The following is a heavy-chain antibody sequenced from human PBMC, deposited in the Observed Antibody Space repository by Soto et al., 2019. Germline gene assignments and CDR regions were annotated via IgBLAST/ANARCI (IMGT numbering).Heavy chain of an antibody. CDR3: ARHGDYASAFDY. Sequence: QVQLQESGPGLLKPSETLSLTCTVSGGSIDNYYCSWIRQPPRKGLEYIGYIHYTGSTNYNPSLKSRVTMSVDTSKNQCSLRLSSVTAADTATYYCARHGDYASAFDYWGQGTLVTVSS. J-gene: IGHJ4*02. D-gene: IGHD4-17*01. V-gene: IGHV4-59*01. CDR2: IHYTGST. CDR1: GGSIDNYY.